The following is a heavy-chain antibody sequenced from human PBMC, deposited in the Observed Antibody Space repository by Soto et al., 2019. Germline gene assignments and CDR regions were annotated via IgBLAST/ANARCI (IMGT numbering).Heavy chain of an antibody. Sequence: EMQLTESGGGLVQPGRSLTLSCAASGFTFGNYAMHWVRQAPGKGLEWVSGINWNSGSIGYVESVKGRFSISRDNAKNSLYLQMNSLRPEDTALYYCVKGTIFGVAVRHLDYWGLGSHVWVSS. CDR2: INWNSGSI. CDR1: GFTFGNYA. V-gene: IGHV3-9*01. D-gene: IGHD6-19*01. J-gene: IGHJ4*02. CDR3: VKGTIFGVAVRHLDY.